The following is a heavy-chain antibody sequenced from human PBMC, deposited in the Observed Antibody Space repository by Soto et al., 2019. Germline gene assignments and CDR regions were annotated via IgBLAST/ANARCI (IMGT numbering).Heavy chain of an antibody. CDR2: IIPIFGTA. CDR1: GGTFSSYA. V-gene: IGHV1-69*12. Sequence: QVQLVQSGAEVKKPGSSVKVSCKASGGTFSSYAISWVRQAPGQGLEWMGGIIPIFGTANYAQKFQGRVTITADESKSTAYMELSSLRSEDTAVYYCAREEMATIPQPYGMDVWGQGTTVTVSS. J-gene: IGHJ6*02. CDR3: AREEMATIPQPYGMDV. D-gene: IGHD5-12*01.